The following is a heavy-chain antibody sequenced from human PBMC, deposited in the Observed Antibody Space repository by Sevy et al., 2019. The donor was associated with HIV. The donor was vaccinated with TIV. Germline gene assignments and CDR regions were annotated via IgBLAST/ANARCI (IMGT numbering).Heavy chain of an antibody. D-gene: IGHD3-10*01. J-gene: IGHJ6*02. CDR3: ARIIYGSGSYDYGMDV. CDR1: GGSISSGGYY. Sequence: SETLSLTCTVSGGSISSGGYYWSWIRQHPGKGLEWIGYIYYSGSTYYNPSLKSRVTISVDTSKNQFSLKLSSVTAADTDVYYCARIIYGSGSYDYGMDVWGQGTTVTVSS. CDR2: IYYSGST. V-gene: IGHV4-31*03.